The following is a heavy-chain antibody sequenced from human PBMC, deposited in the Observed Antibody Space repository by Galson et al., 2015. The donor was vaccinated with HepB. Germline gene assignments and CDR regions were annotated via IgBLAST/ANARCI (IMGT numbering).Heavy chain of an antibody. CDR3: ARPGIAVAGTEGFDY. D-gene: IGHD6-19*01. CDR1: GFTVSSNY. V-gene: IGHV3-66*01. J-gene: IGHJ4*02. Sequence: SLRLSCAASGFTVSSNYMSWVRQAPGKGLEWVSVIYSGGSTYYADSVKGRFTISRDNSKNTLYLQMNSLRAEDTAVYYCARPGIAVAGTEGFDYWGQGTLVTVSS. CDR2: IYSGGST.